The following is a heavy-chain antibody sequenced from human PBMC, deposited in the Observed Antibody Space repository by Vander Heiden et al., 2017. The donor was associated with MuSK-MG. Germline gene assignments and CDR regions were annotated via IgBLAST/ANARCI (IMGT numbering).Heavy chain of an antibody. D-gene: IGHD3-16*02. V-gene: IGHV1-24*01. CDR3: ATDLITFGGVIAPLAY. J-gene: IGHJ4*02. CDR2: FDPEDGET. Sequence: QVQLVQSGAEVKKPGASGKVSCKVSGYTLTELSKHWVRQAPGKGLEVMGGFDPEDGETSYAQKFQCRVTMTEDTSTDTAYMELSSLRSEDTAVYYCATDLITFGGVIAPLAYWGQGTLVTVSS. CDR1: GYTLTELS.